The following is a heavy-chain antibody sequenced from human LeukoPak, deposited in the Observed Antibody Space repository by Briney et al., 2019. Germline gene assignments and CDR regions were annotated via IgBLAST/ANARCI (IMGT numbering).Heavy chain of an antibody. CDR2: IYTSGST. D-gene: IGHD1-26*01. J-gene: IGHJ5*02. Sequence: SETLSLTCTVSGGSISSGGYYWSWIRQPAGKGLEWIGRIYTSGSTNYNPSLKSRVTMSVDTSKNQFSLKLSSVTAADTAVYYCASIRGSYIAWGQGTLVTVSS. V-gene: IGHV4-61*02. CDR1: GGSISSGGYY. CDR3: ASIRGSYIA.